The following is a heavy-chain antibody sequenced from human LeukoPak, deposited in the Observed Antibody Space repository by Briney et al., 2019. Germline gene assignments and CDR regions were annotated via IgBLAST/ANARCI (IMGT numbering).Heavy chain of an antibody. J-gene: IGHJ3*02. CDR1: GYTFTGYY. V-gene: IGHV1-2*02. Sequence: ASVKVSCKASGYTFTGYYMHWVPQAPGQGLEWMGWINPNSGGTNYAQKFQGRVTMTRDTSISTAYMELSRLRSDDTAVYYCARVTKTGSPYAFDIWGQGTMVTVSS. D-gene: IGHD2-8*01. CDR3: ARVTKTGSPYAFDI. CDR2: INPNSGGT.